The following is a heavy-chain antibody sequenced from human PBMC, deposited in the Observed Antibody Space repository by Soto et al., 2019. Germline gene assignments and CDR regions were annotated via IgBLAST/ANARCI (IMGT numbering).Heavy chain of an antibody. Sequence: EVQLLESGGGLVQPGGSLRLSCAASGFTFSSYAMSWVRQAPGKGLEWVSAISGSGGSTYYADSVKGRFTISRDNXXXTXYXXXXXXXXXXXXXXXXXXXXXXXXXXGIXRXGYFDYXXXGXXVTVSX. CDR2: ISGSGGST. CDR1: GFTFSSYA. D-gene: IGHD3-16*02. V-gene: IGHV3-23*01. J-gene: IGHJ4*03. CDR3: XXXXXXXXXXGIXRXGYFDY.